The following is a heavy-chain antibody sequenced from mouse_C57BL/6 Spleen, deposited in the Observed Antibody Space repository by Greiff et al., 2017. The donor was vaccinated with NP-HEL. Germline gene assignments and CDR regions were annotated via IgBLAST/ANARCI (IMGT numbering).Heavy chain of an antibody. V-gene: IGHV5-6*01. Sequence: EVKVVESGGDLVKPGGSLKLSCAASGFTFSSYGMSWVRQTPDKRLEWVATISSGGGYTYYPDRVKGRFTISGDNAKNTPYMQMSSLKSEDSAMYYCASLGCSLVYFDYWGQGTTLPVCS. J-gene: IGHJ2*01. CDR3: ASLGCSLVYFDY. CDR1: GFTFSSYG. D-gene: IGHD1-1*01. CDR2: ISSGGGYT.